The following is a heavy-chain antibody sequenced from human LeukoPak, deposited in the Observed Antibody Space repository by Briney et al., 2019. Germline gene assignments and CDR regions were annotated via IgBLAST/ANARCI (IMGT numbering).Heavy chain of an antibody. D-gene: IGHD1-26*01. CDR1: GFTFSSYE. J-gene: IGHJ4*02. CDR2: ISSSGSTM. V-gene: IGHV3-48*03. CDR3: AKEGSKRELWKPWAY. Sequence: PGGSLRLSCAASGFTFSSYEMNWVRQAPGKGLEWVSYISSSGSTMYYADSVKGRFTISRDNAKNSLYLQMNSLRAEDTAVYYCAKEGSKRELWKPWAYWGQGTLVTVSS.